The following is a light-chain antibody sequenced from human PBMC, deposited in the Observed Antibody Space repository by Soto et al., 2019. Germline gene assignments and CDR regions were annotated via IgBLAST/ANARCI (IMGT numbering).Light chain of an antibody. CDR3: SSYTSSSTLV. CDR2: EVG. J-gene: IGLJ3*02. CDR1: SSDVGGYKY. V-gene: IGLV2-14*01. Sequence: QSALTQPASVSGSPGQSITISCSGTSSDVGGYKYVSWYQRHPGKAPKLMIYEVGNRPSGVSQRFSGSKSGNTASLTIFGLQAEDEADYYCSSYTSSSTLVFGGGTQLTVL.